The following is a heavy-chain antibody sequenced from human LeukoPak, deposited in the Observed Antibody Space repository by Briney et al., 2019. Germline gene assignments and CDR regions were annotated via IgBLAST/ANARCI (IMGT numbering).Heavy chain of an antibody. D-gene: IGHD2-2*01. CDR3: ARDVVVVPAAAGSHYYYYMDV. Sequence: GGSLRLSCAASGFTFSSYGMHWVRQAPGKGLEWVANIKQDGSEKYYVDSVKGRFTISRDNAKNSLYLQMNSLRAEDTAVYYCARDVVVVPAAAGSHYYYYMDVWGKGTTVTISS. V-gene: IGHV3-7*01. J-gene: IGHJ6*03. CDR2: IKQDGSEK. CDR1: GFTFSSYG.